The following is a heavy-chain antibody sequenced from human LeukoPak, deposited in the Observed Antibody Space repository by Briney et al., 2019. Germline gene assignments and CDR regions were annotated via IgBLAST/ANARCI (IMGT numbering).Heavy chain of an antibody. CDR3: ARESDIVLMVYAMPYFDY. Sequence: ASVKVSCKASGYTFTGYYMHWVRQAPGQGLEWIGRINPNSGGTNYAQKFQGRVTMTRDTSISTAYMELSRLRSDDTAVYYCARESDIVLMVYAMPYFDYWGQGTLVTVSS. V-gene: IGHV1-2*06. D-gene: IGHD2-8*01. CDR2: INPNSGGT. J-gene: IGHJ4*02. CDR1: GYTFTGYY.